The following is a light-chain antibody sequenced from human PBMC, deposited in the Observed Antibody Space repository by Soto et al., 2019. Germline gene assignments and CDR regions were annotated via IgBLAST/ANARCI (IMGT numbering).Light chain of an antibody. CDR1: QGISSY. J-gene: IGKJ2*01. V-gene: IGKV1-8*01. CDR3: QQLVT. Sequence: AIRMTQSPSSLSASTGDRVTITCRASQGISSYLAWYQQKPGKAPKLLIYAASTLQSGVPSRFSGSGSGTDFTLTISSLQPEDFATYYCQQLVTFGQGTKLEIK. CDR2: AAS.